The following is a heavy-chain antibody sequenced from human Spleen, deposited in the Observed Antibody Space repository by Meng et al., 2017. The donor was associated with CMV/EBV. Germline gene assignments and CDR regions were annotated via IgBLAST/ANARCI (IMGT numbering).Heavy chain of an antibody. V-gene: IGHV1-8*01. CDR2: MNPNSGNT. D-gene: IGHD3-3*01. Sequence: ASVKVSCKASGYTLTSYDINWVRQATGQGLEWMGWMNPNSGNTGYAQKFQGRVTMTRNTSISTAYMELSSLRSEDTAVYYCARGSFLRTGVVSYWGQGTLVTVSS. CDR3: ARGSFLRTGVVSY. CDR1: GYTLTSYD. J-gene: IGHJ4*02.